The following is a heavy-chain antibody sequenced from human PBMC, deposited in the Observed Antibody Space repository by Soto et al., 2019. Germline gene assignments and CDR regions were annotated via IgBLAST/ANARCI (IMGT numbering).Heavy chain of an antibody. CDR2: IQYNGYS. D-gene: IGHD3-10*01. V-gene: IGHV4-59*08. CDR3: ARHGFGSLHGLVDV. J-gene: IGHJ6*02. Sequence: QVQLQESGPGLVKPSETLSLTCTVSGGSITNYYCSWFRQPPGKGLEWIGYIQYNGYSAYNLSLMTRVTMSMDTPKTQFSLMLESVTATDTAVYYCARHGFGSLHGLVDVWGQGTTVIVSS. CDR1: GGSITNYY.